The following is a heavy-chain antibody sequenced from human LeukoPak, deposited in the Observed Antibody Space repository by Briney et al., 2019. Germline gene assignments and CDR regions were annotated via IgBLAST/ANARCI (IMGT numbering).Heavy chain of an antibody. CDR3: VVVFDY. D-gene: IGHD3-22*01. Sequence: GGSLRLSCTASGFTFSDYEMNWVRKATGKGLEWVAYISNSGSTINYADSVKGRFTISRDNAKKSLYLQMNSLRAEDTAVYYCVVVFDYWGQGTLVTVSS. V-gene: IGHV3-48*03. CDR1: GFTFSDYE. J-gene: IGHJ4*02. CDR2: ISNSGSTI.